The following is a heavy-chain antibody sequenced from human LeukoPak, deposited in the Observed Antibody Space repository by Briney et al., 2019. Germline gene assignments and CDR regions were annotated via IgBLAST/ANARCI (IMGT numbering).Heavy chain of an antibody. CDR2: INPNSGGT. CDR1: GYTFTGYY. V-gene: IGHV1-2*02. CDR3: AREGYCSSTSCRTGWFDP. Sequence: ASVNVSCKASGYTFTGYYMHWVRQAPGQGLEWMGWINPNSGGTNYAQKFQGRVTMTRDTSISTAYMELSRLRSDDTAVYYCAREGYCSSTSCRTGWFDPWGQGTLVTVSS. J-gene: IGHJ5*02. D-gene: IGHD2-2*01.